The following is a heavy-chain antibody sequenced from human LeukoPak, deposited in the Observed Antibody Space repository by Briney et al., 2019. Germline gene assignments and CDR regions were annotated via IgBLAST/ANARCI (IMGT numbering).Heavy chain of an antibody. CDR1: GFTFSSYA. CDR3: AKFRDSCSPRGGFYP. CDR2: ISCSCGST. V-gene: IGHV3-23*01. J-gene: IGHJ5*02. Sequence: GGSLRLSCAASGFTFSSYAMSWVRQAPGKGLDWVSAISCSCGSTYYPLFMKGRLTISRDNSKHTVYLEMNSLRAEDTAVYYCAKFRDSCSPRGGFYPWGQGTLVTVSS. D-gene: IGHD2-15*01.